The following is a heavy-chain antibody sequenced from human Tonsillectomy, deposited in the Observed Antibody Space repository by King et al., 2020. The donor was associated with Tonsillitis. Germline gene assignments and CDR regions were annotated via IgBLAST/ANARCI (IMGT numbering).Heavy chain of an antibody. V-gene: IGHV4-4*07. Sequence: QLQESGPELVKPSETLSLTCTVSGGSISSYYWSWIRQPAGKGLEWIGRIYTSGSTNYNPSLKSRVTMSVDTSKNQFSLKLSSVTAADTAVYYCARDRYDSSGYYYVDFDYWGQGTLVTVSS. CDR3: ARDRYDSSGYYYVDFDY. CDR2: IYTSGST. J-gene: IGHJ4*02. D-gene: IGHD3-22*01. CDR1: GGSISSYY.